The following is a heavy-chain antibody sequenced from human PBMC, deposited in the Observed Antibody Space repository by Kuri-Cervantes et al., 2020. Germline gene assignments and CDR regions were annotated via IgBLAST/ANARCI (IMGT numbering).Heavy chain of an antibody. Sequence: GESLKISCAASGFTFSSYAMSWVRQAPGKGLEWVSYISTSGSTIYYADSVKGRFTISRDNSKNTLYLQMNSLRAEDTAVYYCAKDIGAVAGTFDYWGQGTLVTVSS. V-gene: IGHV3-23*01. CDR2: ISTSGSTI. CDR3: AKDIGAVAGTFDY. CDR1: GFTFSSYA. D-gene: IGHD6-19*01. J-gene: IGHJ4*02.